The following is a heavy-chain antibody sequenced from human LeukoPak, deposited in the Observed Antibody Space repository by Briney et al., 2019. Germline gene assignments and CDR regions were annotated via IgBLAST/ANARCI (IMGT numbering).Heavy chain of an antibody. Sequence: SETLSLTCTVSGGSISSYYWSWIRQPPGKGLEWIGYIYYSGSTNYNPSLKSRVTISVDTSKNQFSLKLSSVTAADTAVYYCARDAFPYYYGSGSFNWFDPWGQGTLVTVSS. D-gene: IGHD3-10*01. CDR2: IYYSGST. CDR3: ARDAFPYYYGSGSFNWFDP. CDR1: GGSISSYY. V-gene: IGHV4-59*01. J-gene: IGHJ5*02.